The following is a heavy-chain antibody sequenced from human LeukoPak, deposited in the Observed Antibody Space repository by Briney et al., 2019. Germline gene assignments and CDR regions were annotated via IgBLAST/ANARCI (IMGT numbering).Heavy chain of an antibody. J-gene: IGHJ4*02. D-gene: IGHD3-3*01. CDR3: ARDPTIFGVVEHYFDY. CDR2: IYYSGST. Sequence: SETLSLTCTVSGGSISSHYWSWIRQPPGKGLEWIGYIYYSGSTNYNPSLKSRVTISVDTSKNQFSLKLSPVTAADTAVYYCARDPTIFGVVEHYFDYWGQGTLVTVSS. CDR1: GGSISSHY. V-gene: IGHV4-59*11.